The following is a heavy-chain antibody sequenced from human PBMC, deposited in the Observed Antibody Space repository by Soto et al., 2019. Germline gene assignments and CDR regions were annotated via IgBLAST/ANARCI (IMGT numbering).Heavy chain of an antibody. CDR3: ATSVMYDFLSGYHYYVLSF. Sequence: GESLKISCKGSGYSFTSYWIGWVRQMPGKGLEWMGIIYPGDSDTRYSPSFQGQVTISADKSISTAYLQWSSLKASDTAMYYCATSVMYDFLSGYHYYVLSFWAQGSTVPGS. CDR1: GYSFTSYW. CDR2: IYPGDSDT. V-gene: IGHV5-51*01. J-gene: IGHJ6*02. D-gene: IGHD3-9*01.